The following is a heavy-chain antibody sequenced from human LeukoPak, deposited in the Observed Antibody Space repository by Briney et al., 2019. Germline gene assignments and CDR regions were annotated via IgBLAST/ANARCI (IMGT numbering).Heavy chain of an antibody. CDR2: INHSGST. CDR3: ARGRTKSRPNAFDI. D-gene: IGHD1-7*01. J-gene: IGHJ3*02. V-gene: IGHV4-34*01. Sequence: SETLSLTCAVYGGSFSGYYWSWIRQPPGKGLEWIGEINHSGSTNYNPSLKSRVTISVDTSKNQFSLKLSSMTVADTAVYYCARGRTKSRPNAFDIWGQGTMVTVSS. CDR1: GGSFSGYY.